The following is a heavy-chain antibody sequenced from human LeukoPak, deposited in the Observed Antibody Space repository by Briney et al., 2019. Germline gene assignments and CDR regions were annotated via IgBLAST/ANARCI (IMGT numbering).Heavy chain of an antibody. Sequence: GRSLRLSCAASGFTFSSYAMHWVRQAPGKGLEWVAVISYDGSNKYYADSVKGRFTISRDNSKNTLYLQMNSLRAEDTAEYYRARAFASGAYCSGGSCPLSGYWGQGTLVTVSS. V-gene: IGHV3-30*04. CDR1: GFTFSSYA. CDR3: ARAFASGAYCSGGSCPLSGY. CDR2: ISYDGSNK. J-gene: IGHJ4*02. D-gene: IGHD2-15*01.